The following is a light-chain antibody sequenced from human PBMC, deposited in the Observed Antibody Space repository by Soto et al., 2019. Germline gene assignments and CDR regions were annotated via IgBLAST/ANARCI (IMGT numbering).Light chain of an antibody. J-gene: IGKJ1*01. CDR2: DAS. CDR1: QSVSKNY. V-gene: IGKV3-20*01. CDR3: QQCATPPLT. Sequence: DIVLTQSPGTLSLSPGERATLSCRASQSVSKNYLAWYQHKPGQAPRLLIDDASNRATGIPDRFSGSGSGTAFTLTISSLEPEDSAVYYCQQCATPPLTFGQGTKLEIK.